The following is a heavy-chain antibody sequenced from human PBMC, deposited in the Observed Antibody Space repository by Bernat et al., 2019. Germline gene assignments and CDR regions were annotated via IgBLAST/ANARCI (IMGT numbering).Heavy chain of an antibody. J-gene: IGHJ6*02. D-gene: IGHD3-3*01. Sequence: QVQLQESGPGLVKPSETLSLTCTVSGGSISSYYWSWIRQPPGKGLEWIGYIYYSGSTNYNPSLKSRVTISVDTSKNQFSLKLSSVTAADTAVYYCARGYYDFWSGYFYYYYGMDVWGQGTTVTVSS. CDR3: ARGYYDFWSGYFYYYYGMDV. CDR1: GGSISSYY. V-gene: IGHV4-59*12. CDR2: IYYSGST.